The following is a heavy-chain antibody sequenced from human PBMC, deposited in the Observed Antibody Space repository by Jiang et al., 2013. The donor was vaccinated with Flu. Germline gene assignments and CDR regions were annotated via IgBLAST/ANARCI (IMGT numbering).Heavy chain of an antibody. D-gene: IGHD5-24*01. Sequence: LTCTFSGFSLSTSGVGVGWIRQPPGKALEWLALIYWNDDKRYSPSLKSRLTITKDTSKNQVVLTMTNMDPVDTATYYCAHRHGDGWLDVVFDYWGQGTLVTVSS. CDR2: IYWNDDK. V-gene: IGHV2-5*01. CDR3: AHRHGDGWLDVVFDY. CDR1: GFSLSTSGVG. J-gene: IGHJ4*02.